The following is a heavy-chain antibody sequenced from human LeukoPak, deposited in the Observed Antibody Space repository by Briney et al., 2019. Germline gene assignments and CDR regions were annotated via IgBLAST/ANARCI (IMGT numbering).Heavy chain of an antibody. CDR1: GFTFSIYS. CDR3: GRHRSGSGTYFIDY. V-gene: IGHV3-7*01. Sequence: GGSLRLSCVVSGFTFSIYSMIWVRQAPGKGLQWVANMKKDGSETNYVDSVKGRFTISRDNAKNSLYLQMNSLRAEDTAVYYCGRHRSGSGTYFIDYWGQGTLVSVSS. D-gene: IGHD3-10*01. CDR2: MKKDGSET. J-gene: IGHJ4*02.